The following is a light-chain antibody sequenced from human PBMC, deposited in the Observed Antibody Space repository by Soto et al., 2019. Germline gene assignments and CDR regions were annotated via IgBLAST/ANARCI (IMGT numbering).Light chain of an antibody. V-gene: IGKV1-5*01. J-gene: IGKJ1*01. CDR3: HQYNSYPWT. CDR1: QSISSW. CDR2: DAS. Sequence: DIQMTQSPSTLSASVGDRVTITCRASQSISSWLAWYQQKPGKAPKLLIYDASSLESGVPSRFSGSGSGTAFTLTISRLQPDDFATYYCHQYNSYPWTFGQGTKVEI.